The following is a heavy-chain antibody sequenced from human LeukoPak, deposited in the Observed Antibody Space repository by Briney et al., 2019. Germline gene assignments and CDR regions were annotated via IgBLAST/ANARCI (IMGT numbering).Heavy chain of an antibody. CDR3: AREYCSSTSCYESDY. V-gene: IGHV1-18*01. CDR1: GYTFTSYG. CDR2: ISAYNGNT. J-gene: IGHJ4*02. Sequence: EASVKVSCKASGYTFTSYGISWVRQAPGQGLEWMGWISAYNGNTNYAQKLQSRVTMTTDTSTSTAYMELRSLRSDDTAVYYCAREYCSSTSCYESDYWGQGTLVTVSS. D-gene: IGHD2-2*01.